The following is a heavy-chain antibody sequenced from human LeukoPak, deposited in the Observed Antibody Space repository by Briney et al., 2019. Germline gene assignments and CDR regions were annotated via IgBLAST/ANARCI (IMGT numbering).Heavy chain of an antibody. V-gene: IGHV1-8*01. Sequence: GASVKVSCKASGYTFTNYDINWVRQATGQGLEWMGWLNPHSGNTGYAQKFQGRVTITADKSTSTAYMELSSLRSEDTAVYYCASLVGATYYFDYWGQGTLVTVSS. CDR3: ASLVGATYYFDY. J-gene: IGHJ4*02. CDR1: GYTFTNYD. D-gene: IGHD1-26*01. CDR2: LNPHSGNT.